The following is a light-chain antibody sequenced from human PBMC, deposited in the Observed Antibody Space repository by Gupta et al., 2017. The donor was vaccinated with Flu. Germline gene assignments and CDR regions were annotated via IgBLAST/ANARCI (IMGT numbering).Light chain of an antibody. CDR3: QQYYNWATT. CDR2: GAS. J-gene: IGKJ5*01. CDR1: QSVSST. Sequence: PATPSVSPGERAALSSRASQSVSSTLASYQQKPGRAPRLLLYGASATFTGIPATFSGSGSATAFTLTIISRLSQDFAVSYCQQYYNWATTFGPGTRLEIK. V-gene: IGKV3-15*01.